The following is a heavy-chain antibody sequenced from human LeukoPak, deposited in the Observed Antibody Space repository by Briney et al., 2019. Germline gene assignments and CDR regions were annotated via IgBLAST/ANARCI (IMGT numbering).Heavy chain of an antibody. V-gene: IGHV3-48*03. CDR3: ARVGSYDILTGYTLGYYYGMDV. J-gene: IGHJ6*04. CDR2: ISSSGSTI. D-gene: IGHD3-9*01. Sequence: PGGSLRLSCAASGFTFSSYEMNWVRQAPGKGLEWVSYISSSGSTIYYADSVKGRFTISRDNAKNSRYLQMNSLRAEDTAVYYCARVGSYDILTGYTLGYYYGMDVCGKGTTVTVSS. CDR1: GFTFSSYE.